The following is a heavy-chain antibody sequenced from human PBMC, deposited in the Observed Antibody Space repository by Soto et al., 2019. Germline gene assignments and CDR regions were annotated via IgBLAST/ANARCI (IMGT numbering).Heavy chain of an antibody. CDR3: AKDPKGAVRGVIIKHYNWFDP. D-gene: IGHD3-10*02. V-gene: IGHV3-23*01. CDR1: GFTFSSYA. Sequence: GGSLRLSCAASGFTFSSYAMSWVRQAPGKGLEWVSAISGSGGSTYYADSVKGRFTISRDNSKNTLYLQMNSLRAEDTAVYYCAKDPKGAVRGVIIKHYNWFDPWGQGTLVTVSS. CDR2: ISGSGGST. J-gene: IGHJ5*02.